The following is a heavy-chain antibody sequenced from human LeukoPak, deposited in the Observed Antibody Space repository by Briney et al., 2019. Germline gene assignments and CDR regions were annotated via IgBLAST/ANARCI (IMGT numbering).Heavy chain of an antibody. CDR1: GFTFSSYD. CDR2: IATAGDT. V-gene: IGHV3-13*04. Sequence: GGSLRLSCAASGFTFSSYDVHWVRQATGRGLEWVSAIATAGDTYYSDSVTGRFTISRENAKNSLYLQMNSLRAGDTAVYYCAREYGSGISGINHFDSWGQGTLVTVSS. D-gene: IGHD3-10*01. CDR3: AREYGSGISGINHFDS. J-gene: IGHJ4*02.